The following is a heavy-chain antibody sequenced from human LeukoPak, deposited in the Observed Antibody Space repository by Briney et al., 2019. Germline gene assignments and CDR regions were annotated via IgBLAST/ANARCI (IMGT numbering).Heavy chain of an antibody. V-gene: IGHV1-8*03. CDR3: ARAGYDHPFDG. J-gene: IGHJ4*02. D-gene: IGHD5-12*01. Sequence: GASVTVSCKASGYTFTSYDINWVRQATGQGLEWMGWLNPNSGNTGYAQKFQGRVTITRNTSISTAYMELSSLRSEDTVGYYCARAGYDHPFDGWGQGTLVTVSS. CDR2: LNPNSGNT. CDR1: GYTFTSYD.